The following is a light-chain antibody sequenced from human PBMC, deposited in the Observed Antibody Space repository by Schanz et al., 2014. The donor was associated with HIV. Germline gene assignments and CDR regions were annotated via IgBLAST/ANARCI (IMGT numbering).Light chain of an antibody. J-gene: IGLJ1*01. CDR3: QSYDSSLTVV. CDR1: SSIIGSNY. Sequence: QSVLTQPPSASGTPGQRVTISCSGSSSIIGSNYVYWYQQLPGTAPKLLIYRDSQRPSGVPDRFSGSKSGTSASLAISGLQAEDEANYYCQSYDSSLTVVFGTGTKLTVL. V-gene: IGLV1-47*01. CDR2: RDS.